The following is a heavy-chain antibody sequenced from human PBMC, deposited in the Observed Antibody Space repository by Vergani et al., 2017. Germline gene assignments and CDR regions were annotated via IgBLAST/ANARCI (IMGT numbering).Heavy chain of an antibody. J-gene: IGHJ4*02. V-gene: IGHV3-21*06. CDR1: GFTFSSYT. D-gene: IGHD3-16*02. CDR2: ISSSSIYI. CDR3: ARDRPGXPPFYDYIWGSYRSEGY. Sequence: EVQLLESGGGLVQPGGSLRLSCAASGFTFSSYTMNWVRQAPGKGLEWVSSISSSSIYIYYADSVKGRFTISRDNAKNSMYLQMNSLRAEDTAVYYCARDRPGXPPFYDYIWGSYRSEGYWGQGTLVTVSS.